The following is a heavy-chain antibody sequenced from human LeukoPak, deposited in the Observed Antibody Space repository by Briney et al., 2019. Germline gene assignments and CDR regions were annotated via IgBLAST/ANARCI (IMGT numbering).Heavy chain of an antibody. Sequence: PGESLKISCKGSGYSFTSYWIGWVRQMPGKGLEWMGIIYPGDSDTRYSPSFQGQVTISADKSISTAYLQWSSLKASDTAMYYCARQQYSVSSVYWGNAFDIWGQGTMVTVSP. D-gene: IGHD3-22*01. J-gene: IGHJ3*02. V-gene: IGHV5-51*01. CDR3: ARQQYSVSSVYWGNAFDI. CDR1: GYSFTSYW. CDR2: IYPGDSDT.